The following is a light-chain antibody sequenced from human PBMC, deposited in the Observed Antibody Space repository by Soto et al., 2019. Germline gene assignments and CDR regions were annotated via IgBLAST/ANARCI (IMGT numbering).Light chain of an antibody. J-gene: IGLJ3*02. V-gene: IGLV1-40*01. CDR2: GNS. CDR3: QSYDSSLSGWV. CDR1: SSNIGAGYD. Sequence: QPVLTQPPSVSGAPGQRVTISCTGSSSNIGAGYDVHWYQQLPGTAPKLLMYGNSNRPSGVPDRFSGSKSGTSASLAITGLQVEDEADYYCQSYDSSLSGWVFGGGTKVTVL.